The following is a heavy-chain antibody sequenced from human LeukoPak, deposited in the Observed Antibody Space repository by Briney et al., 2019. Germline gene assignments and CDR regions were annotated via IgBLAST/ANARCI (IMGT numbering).Heavy chain of an antibody. CDR1: GFTFSSYA. CDR2: ISYDGSKI. Sequence: GGSLRLPCAASGFTFSSYAMHWVRQAPGKGLDWVAVISYDGSKIYYADSVKGRFTISRDNSQSTLYLQMNSLRADDTAVYYCARESYGEHFFDYWGQGTLVTVSS. J-gene: IGHJ4*02. CDR3: ARESYGEHFFDY. V-gene: IGHV3-30*04. D-gene: IGHD4-17*01.